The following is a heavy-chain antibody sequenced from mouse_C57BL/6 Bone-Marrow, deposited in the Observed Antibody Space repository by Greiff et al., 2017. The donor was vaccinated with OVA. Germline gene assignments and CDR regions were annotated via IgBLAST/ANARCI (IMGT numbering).Heavy chain of an antibody. CDR1: GYSITSGYY. Sequence: DVKLQESGPGLVKPSQSLSLTCSVTGYSITSGYYWNWIRQFPGNKLEWMGYISYDGSNNYNPSLKNRISITRDTSKNQFFLKLNSVTTEDTATYYCARDTRYYGSSSFDYWGQGTTLTVSS. CDR3: ARDTRYYGSSSFDY. CDR2: ISYDGSN. V-gene: IGHV3-6*01. D-gene: IGHD1-1*01. J-gene: IGHJ2*01.